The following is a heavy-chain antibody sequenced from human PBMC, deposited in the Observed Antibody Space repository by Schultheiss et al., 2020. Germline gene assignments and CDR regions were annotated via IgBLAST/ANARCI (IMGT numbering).Heavy chain of an antibody. CDR2: IYWNDDK. CDR1: GFSLSTSGVG. D-gene: IGHD3-22*01. V-gene: IGHV2-5*01. J-gene: IGHJ4*02. Sequence: SGPTLVKPTQTLTLTCSFSGFSLSTSGVGVGWIRQPPGEALEWLARIYWNDDKRYSPSLKSRLTITKDTSKNQVVLTMTNMDPVDTATYYCAHVHDSSGYYVGKFDYWGQGTLVTVS. CDR3: AHVHDSSGYYVGKFDY.